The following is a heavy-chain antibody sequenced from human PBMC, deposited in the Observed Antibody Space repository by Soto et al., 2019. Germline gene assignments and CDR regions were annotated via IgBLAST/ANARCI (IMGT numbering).Heavy chain of an antibody. Sequence: QVQLVQSGAEVRRPGSSVKVSCKASGGTFGSNAISWVRQAPGQGLEWMGNIIPIFGTINNAQKFQGRVTINADESTNTAYMELSSLRSEDTAVYYCAREGYTFGPGEVRGAFDIWGQGKMVTVSS. CDR1: GGTFGSNA. V-gene: IGHV1-69*15. J-gene: IGHJ3*02. CDR2: IIPIFGTI. D-gene: IGHD1-1*01. CDR3: AREGYTFGPGEVRGAFDI.